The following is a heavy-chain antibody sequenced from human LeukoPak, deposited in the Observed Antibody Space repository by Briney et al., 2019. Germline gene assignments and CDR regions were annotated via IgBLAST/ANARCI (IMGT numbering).Heavy chain of an antibody. D-gene: IGHD3-10*01. CDR2: ISSSSSYI. CDR1: GFTFSSYS. CDR3: ARDRDVLLWFGELSGGLFDY. Sequence: GGSLRLSCAASGFTFSSYSMNWVRQAPGKGLEWVSSISSSSSYIYYADPVKGRFTISRDNAKNSLYLQMNSLRAEDTAVYYCARDRDVLLWFGELSGGLFDYWGQGTLVTVSS. J-gene: IGHJ4*02. V-gene: IGHV3-21*01.